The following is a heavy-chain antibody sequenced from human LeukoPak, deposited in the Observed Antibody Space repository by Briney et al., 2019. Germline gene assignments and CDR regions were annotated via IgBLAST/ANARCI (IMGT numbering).Heavy chain of an antibody. CDR1: GGSISSSSYY. CDR3: ARDHGYGGNFDY. V-gene: IGHV4-39*07. CDR2: IYYSGST. J-gene: IGHJ4*02. Sequence: ASETLSLTCTVSGGSISSSSYYWGWIRQPPGKGLGWIGSIYYSGSTYYNPSLKSRVTISVDTSKNQFSLKLSSVTAADTAVYYCARDHGYGGNFDYWGQGTLVTVSS. D-gene: IGHD4-23*01.